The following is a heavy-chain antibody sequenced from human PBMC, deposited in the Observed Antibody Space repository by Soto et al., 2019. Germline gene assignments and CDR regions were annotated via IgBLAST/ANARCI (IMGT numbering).Heavy chain of an antibody. CDR3: ARQERGGVRGVIIFLVG. J-gene: IGHJ4*02. CDR2: MNPNSGNT. D-gene: IGHD3-10*01. V-gene: IGHV1-8*01. CDR1: GYTFTSYD. Sequence: QVQLVQSGAEVKKPGASVKVSCKASGYTFTSYDINWVRQATGQGLEWMGWMNPNSGNTGYAQKFQGRVTMTRNTSIGTANMELGSLGSEDTAVYYCARQERGGVRGVIIFLVGWGQGTLVTVSS.